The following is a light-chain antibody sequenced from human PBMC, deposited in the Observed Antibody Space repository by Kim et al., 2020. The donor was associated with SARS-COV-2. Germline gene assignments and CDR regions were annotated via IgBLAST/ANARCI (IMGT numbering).Light chain of an antibody. CDR1: SSYVGGYNF. CDR2: DVI. V-gene: IGLV2-14*03. Sequence: PRESLTISSTGTSSYVGGYNFVSLYHQHPGKAPKLMIYDVITRPSGVSTRFSGSKSGNTASLTISGLPAADEADYYCSSYTSSSTLFGGGTQLTVL. J-gene: IGLJ2*01. CDR3: SSYTSSSTL.